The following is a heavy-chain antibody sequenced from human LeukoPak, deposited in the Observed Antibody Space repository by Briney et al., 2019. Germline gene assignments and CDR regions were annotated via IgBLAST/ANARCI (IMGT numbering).Heavy chain of an antibody. D-gene: IGHD6-13*01. CDR2: ISGSGGST. Sequence: GGSLRLSCAASGFTFSSYAMSWVRQAPGKGLEWVSAISGSGGSTYYADSVKGRITISRDNSKNTLYLQMNSLRAEDTAVYYCAKHAGYSSSWYPDYWGQGTLVTVSS. CDR3: AKHAGYSSSWYPDY. V-gene: IGHV3-23*01. J-gene: IGHJ4*02. CDR1: GFTFSSYA.